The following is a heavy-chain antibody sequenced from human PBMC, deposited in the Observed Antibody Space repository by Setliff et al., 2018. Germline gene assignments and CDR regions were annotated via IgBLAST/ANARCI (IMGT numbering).Heavy chain of an antibody. D-gene: IGHD2-15*01. Sequence: SETLSLTCAVSGYSINSPFTWGWIRQPPGKGLEWIGTIFDNGSTFYNPSLNSRVTMSIDTSKNQFSLILRSVTAADTAVYYCARDRSAYSYGLDVWGQGTTVTVSS. CDR1: GYSINSPFT. CDR2: IFDNGST. V-gene: IGHV4-38-2*02. J-gene: IGHJ6*02. CDR3: ARDRSAYSYGLDV.